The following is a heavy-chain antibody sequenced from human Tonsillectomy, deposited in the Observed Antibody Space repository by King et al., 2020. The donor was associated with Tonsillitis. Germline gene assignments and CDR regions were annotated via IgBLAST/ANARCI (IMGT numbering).Heavy chain of an antibody. CDR3: AGLWFRESTNCFDP. CDR1: GGSISRSSYY. Sequence: QLQESGPGLVKPSETLSLTCTVSGGSISRSSYYWGWIRQSPGKGLEWIGSIYYSGSTYYNPSLKSRVTISVDTSKNPFSLKLSSVTAADTAVYYCAGLWFRESTNCFDPWGQGTLVTVSS. V-gene: IGHV4-39*07. CDR2: IYYSGST. D-gene: IGHD3-10*01. J-gene: IGHJ5*02.